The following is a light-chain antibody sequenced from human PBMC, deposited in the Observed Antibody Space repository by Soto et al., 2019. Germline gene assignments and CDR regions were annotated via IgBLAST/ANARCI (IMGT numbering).Light chain of an antibody. CDR3: CSYAGGYTFV. CDR1: SSDVGGYNF. Sequence: QSALTQPRSVSGSPGQSVTISCSGTSSDVGGYNFVSWYQQHPGTAPKLMIYDVSRRPSGVPDRFSGSKSGNTASLTISGLQAEDEADYYCCSYAGGYTFVFGTGTRSPS. J-gene: IGLJ1*01. V-gene: IGLV2-11*01. CDR2: DVS.